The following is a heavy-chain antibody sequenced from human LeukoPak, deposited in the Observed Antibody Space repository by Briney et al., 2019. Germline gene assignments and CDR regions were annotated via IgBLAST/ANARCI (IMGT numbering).Heavy chain of an antibody. J-gene: IGHJ4*02. CDR2: IKHDGSEK. D-gene: IGHD1-26*01. CDR3: ARDGGSRTADY. V-gene: IGHV3-7*01. Sequence: GGSLRLSCAASGFTFSSYWISWVRQAPGKGLEWVANIKHDGSEKSYVDSVKGRFTISRDNAKNSLYLQMNSLRAEDTAVYYCARDGGSRTADYWGQGTLVTVSS. CDR1: GFTFSSYW.